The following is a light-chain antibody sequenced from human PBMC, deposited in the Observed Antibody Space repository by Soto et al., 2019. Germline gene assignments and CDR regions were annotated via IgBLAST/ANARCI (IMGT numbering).Light chain of an antibody. J-gene: IGKJ1*01. CDR3: QQYGGSTRT. Sequence: IVFTQSPCTLSLSPGERATLSCRASQSVTTQLAWYQQKPGQAPRLIIHGASSRATGVPDRITGSGSGTDFTLSISRLEPEDFAVYYCQQYGGSTRTFGQGTK. CDR2: GAS. CDR1: QSVTTQ. V-gene: IGKV3-20*01.